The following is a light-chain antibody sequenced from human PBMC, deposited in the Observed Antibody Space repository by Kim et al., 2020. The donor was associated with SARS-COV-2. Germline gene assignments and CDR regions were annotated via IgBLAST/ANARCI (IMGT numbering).Light chain of an antibody. V-gene: IGLV2-11*01. CDR3: CSYAGSYVV. J-gene: IGLJ2*01. CDR2: DVS. Sequence: PVQSGTISCTGTSSDVGGHNYVSWYQQHPGKAPNLMIYDVSKRPSGVPDRFSGSKSGNTASLTISGLQAEDEADYYCCSYAGSYVVFGGGTQLTVL. CDR1: SSDVGGHNY.